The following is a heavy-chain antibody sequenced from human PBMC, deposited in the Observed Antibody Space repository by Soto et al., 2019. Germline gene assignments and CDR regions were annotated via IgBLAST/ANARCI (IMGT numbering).Heavy chain of an antibody. CDR2: IYYSGST. CDR1: GGSISSSSYY. D-gene: IGHD5-12*01. Sequence: QLQLQESGPGLVKPSETLSLTCTVSGGSISSSSYYWGWIRQPPGKGLEWIGSIYYSGSTYYNPSLKSRVTISVDTSKNQFSLNLSSVTAADTAVYYCAREREYSGYAHSWGQGTLVTVSS. J-gene: IGHJ4*02. CDR3: AREREYSGYAHS. V-gene: IGHV4-39*01.